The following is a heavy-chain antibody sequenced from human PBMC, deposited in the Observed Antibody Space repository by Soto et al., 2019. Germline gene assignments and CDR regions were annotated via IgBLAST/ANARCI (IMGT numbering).Heavy chain of an antibody. V-gene: IGHV1-2*02. CDR3: ARHDSNGDFDF. J-gene: IGHJ4*02. Sequence: ASGEGLCKASGYTLSDYHMHWVRQAPGLGLEWMGWINPNNGGTKYAQNFRGRVTLTRDTSASTAYMELSGLRPDDTAMYYCARHDSNGDFDFWGQGTQVTVSS. D-gene: IGHD2-8*01. CDR1: GYTLSDYH. CDR2: INPNNGGT.